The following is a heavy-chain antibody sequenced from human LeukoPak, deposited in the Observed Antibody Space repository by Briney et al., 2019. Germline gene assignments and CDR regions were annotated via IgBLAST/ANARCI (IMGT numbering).Heavy chain of an antibody. Sequence: TSETLSLTCTVSGGSISSGDYYWSWIRQPPGKGLEWIGYIYYSGSTYYNPSLKSRVTISVDTSKNQFSLKLSSVTAADTAVYYCASPAGIAASPGDDAFDIWGQGTMVTVSS. V-gene: IGHV4-30-4*08. CDR2: IYYSGST. CDR1: GGSISSGDYY. D-gene: IGHD6-13*01. CDR3: ASPAGIAASPGDDAFDI. J-gene: IGHJ3*02.